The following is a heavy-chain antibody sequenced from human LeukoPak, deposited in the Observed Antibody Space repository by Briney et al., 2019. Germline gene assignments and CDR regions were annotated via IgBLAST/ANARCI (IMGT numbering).Heavy chain of an antibody. CDR3: ARGGSGSYRDFDY. J-gene: IGHJ4*02. CDR2: ISSSSSSI. D-gene: IGHD1-26*01. CDR1: GLIFGNYN. V-gene: IGHV3-48*02. Sequence: PGGSLRLSCAASGLIFGNYNMNWVRQAPGKGLEWVSYISSSSSSIYYADSVKGRFTISRDNAKNSLYLQMNSLRDEDTAVYYCARGGSGSYRDFDYWGQGTLVTVSS.